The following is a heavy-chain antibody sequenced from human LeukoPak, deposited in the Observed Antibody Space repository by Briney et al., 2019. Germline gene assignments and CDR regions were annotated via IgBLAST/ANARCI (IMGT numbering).Heavy chain of an antibody. D-gene: IGHD1-26*01. V-gene: IGHV1-24*01. CDR1: GYTLTELS. Sequence: ASVKVSCKVSGYTLTELSMHWVRQAPGKGLEWMGGFDPEDGETIYAQKSQGRVTMTEDTSTDTAYMELSRLRSDDTAVYYCAREAGGSYSYHFDYWGQGTLVTVSS. CDR2: FDPEDGET. CDR3: AREAGGSYSYHFDY. J-gene: IGHJ4*02.